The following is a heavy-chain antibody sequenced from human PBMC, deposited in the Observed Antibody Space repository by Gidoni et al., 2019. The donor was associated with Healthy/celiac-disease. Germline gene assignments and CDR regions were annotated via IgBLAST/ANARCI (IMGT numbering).Heavy chain of an antibody. CDR1: GFTFSSYA. Sequence: VQLLESGGGLVKPGGSLRLSCAASGFTFSSYAMSGVRQAPGKGLEWVAAISGSGGSTYYADSVKGRFTIARDNSKNTLYLQMNSLRAEDTAVYYCAKKEDIVVVVAAQHFDYWGQGTLVTVSS. CDR2: ISGSGGST. V-gene: IGHV3-23*01. CDR3: AKKEDIVVVVAAQHFDY. D-gene: IGHD2-15*01. J-gene: IGHJ4*02.